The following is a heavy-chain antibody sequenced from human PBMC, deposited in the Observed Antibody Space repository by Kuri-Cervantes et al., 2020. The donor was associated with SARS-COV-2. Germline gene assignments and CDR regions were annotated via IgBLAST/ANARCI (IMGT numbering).Heavy chain of an antibody. D-gene: IGHD3-3*01. V-gene: IGHV3-30*02. J-gene: IGHJ4*02. CDR3: ARGRYDFWSGFSPPTL. Sequence: GESLKISCAASGFTFSSYGMHWVRQAPGKGLEWVAFIRYDGSNKYYADSVKGRFTISRDNSKNTLYLQMNSLRAEDTAVYYCARGRYDFWSGFSPPTLWGQGTLVTVSS. CDR1: GFTFSSYG. CDR2: IRYDGSNK.